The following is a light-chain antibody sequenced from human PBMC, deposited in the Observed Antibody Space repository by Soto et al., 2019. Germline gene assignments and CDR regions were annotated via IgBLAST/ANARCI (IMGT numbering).Light chain of an antibody. J-gene: IGLJ3*02. CDR2: GNS. CDR3: QSYDSSLSDWV. CDR1: SSNIGAGYD. Sequence: QSVLTQPPSVCGAPGQRVTISCTGSSSNIGAGYDVHWYQQLPGTAPKLLIYGNSNRPSGVPDRFSGSKSGTSASLAITGLQAEDEADYYCQSYDSSLSDWVFGGGTKVTVL. V-gene: IGLV1-40*01.